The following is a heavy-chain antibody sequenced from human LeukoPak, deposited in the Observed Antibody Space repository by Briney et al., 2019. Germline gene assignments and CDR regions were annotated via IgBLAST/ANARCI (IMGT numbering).Heavy chain of an antibody. CDR3: ARLFRNYYDSSGRGRLDY. V-gene: IGHV5-51*01. D-gene: IGHD3-22*01. Sequence: GESLKISCKGSGYNFTNYWIGWVRQMPGKGLEWMGINYPVDSQTRYSPSFQGQVTISADKSISTAFLQWSSLKASDTAMYYCARLFRNYYDSSGRGRLDYWGQGTLVTVSS. CDR1: GYNFTNYW. J-gene: IGHJ4*02. CDR2: NYPVDSQT.